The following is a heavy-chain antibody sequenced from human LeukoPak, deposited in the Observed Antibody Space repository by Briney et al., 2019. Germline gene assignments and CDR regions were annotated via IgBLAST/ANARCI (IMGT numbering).Heavy chain of an antibody. V-gene: IGHV2-70*04. Sequence: VSGPTLLNPTPTPTLTCTFSGFSLSTSGMRVSWIRQPPGKALEWLSLIDWDDDKFYSTSLKTRLTISKDTSKNQVVLTMTNMDPVDTATYYCARITAGSGYYDYWGQGTLVTVSS. CDR2: IDWDDDK. J-gene: IGHJ4*02. CDR1: GFSLSTSGMR. D-gene: IGHD3-22*01. CDR3: ARITAGSGYYDY.